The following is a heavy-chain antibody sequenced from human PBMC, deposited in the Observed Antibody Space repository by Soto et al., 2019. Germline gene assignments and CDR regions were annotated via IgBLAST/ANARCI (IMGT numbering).Heavy chain of an antibody. V-gene: IGHV3-30-3*01. Sequence: GGSLRLSCAASGFTFSSYAMHWVRQAPGKGLEWVAVISYDGSNKYYADSVKGRFTISRDNSKNTLYLQMNSLRAEDTAVYYCARGWDPPYFDYWGQGTLVTVSS. J-gene: IGHJ4*02. D-gene: IGHD1-26*01. CDR3: ARGWDPPYFDY. CDR2: ISYDGSNK. CDR1: GFTFSSYA.